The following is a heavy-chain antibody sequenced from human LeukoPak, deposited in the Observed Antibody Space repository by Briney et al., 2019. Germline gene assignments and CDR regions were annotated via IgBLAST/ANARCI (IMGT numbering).Heavy chain of an antibody. J-gene: IGHJ4*02. Sequence: SETLSLTRTVSGDSLSSYYRSWMRQPPRRGLEGVGYIYTSGGTNYIPSLKGRVTISIDTSKNQFSLKLSSVTAADSAVYYCARLTRLSTSPDRYYLDYWGQGTLVTVSS. CDR1: GDSLSSYY. D-gene: IGHD6-6*01. V-gene: IGHV4-4*09. CDR2: IYTSGGT. CDR3: ARLTRLSTSPDRYYLDY.